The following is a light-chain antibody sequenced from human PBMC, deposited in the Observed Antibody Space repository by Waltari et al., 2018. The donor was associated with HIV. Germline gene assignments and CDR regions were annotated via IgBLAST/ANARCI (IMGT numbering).Light chain of an antibody. Sequence: DIQMTQSPSSLSASVGDRVTITCRASRGIGNFLAWYQQRPGKVPKLLIYATSTLQSGVPSRFSGGGSGTDFTLTISSLQPEDVATYYCQKYNSSPTFGQGTRVEI. V-gene: IGKV1-27*01. CDR3: QKYNSSPT. J-gene: IGKJ1*01. CDR1: RGIGNF. CDR2: ATS.